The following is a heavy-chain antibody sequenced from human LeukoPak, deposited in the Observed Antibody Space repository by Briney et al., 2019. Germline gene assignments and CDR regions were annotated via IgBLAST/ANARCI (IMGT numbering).Heavy chain of an antibody. CDR3: ARGLYGPDY. CDR1: GGSFSGYY. V-gene: IGHV4-34*01. Sequence: PSETLSLACAVYGGSFSGYYWSWIRQPPGKGLEWIGEINHSGSTNYNPSLKSRVTISVDTSKNQFSLKLSSVTAADTAVYYCARGLYGPDYWGQGTLVTVSS. CDR2: INHSGST. D-gene: IGHD4-17*01. J-gene: IGHJ4*02.